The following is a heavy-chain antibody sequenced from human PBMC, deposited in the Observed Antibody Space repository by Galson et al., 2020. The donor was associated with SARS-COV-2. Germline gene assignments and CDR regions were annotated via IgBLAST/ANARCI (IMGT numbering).Heavy chain of an antibody. J-gene: IGHJ2*01. D-gene: IGHD3-22*01. CDR3: ARQGVNMIVLVTVPGWYFDL. V-gene: IGHV4-38-2*02. CDR1: GYSVSTTNY. Sequence: SETLSLTCTVSGYSVSTTNYWGWFRQPPGRGLEWIGSVYPSGTTYYNPSLKSRVTITTDTSKNQSSLRLDSVTAADTALYYCARQGVNMIVLVTVPGWYFDLWGRGTLVTVSS. CDR2: VYPSGTT.